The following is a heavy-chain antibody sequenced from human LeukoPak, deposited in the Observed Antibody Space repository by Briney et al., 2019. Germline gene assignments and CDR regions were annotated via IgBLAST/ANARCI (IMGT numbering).Heavy chain of an antibody. CDR1: GYTFTGYY. CDR2: IIPHSGGT. J-gene: IGHJ3*02. Sequence: GASVKVSCKASGYTFTGYYMHWVRQAPGQGLEWMGWIIPHSGGTNYAQKFQGRVTMTRNTSISTAYMELSSLRSEDTAVYYCARDRGYCSGGSCYSGQSGAFDIWGQGTMVTVSS. CDR3: ARDRGYCSGGSCYSGQSGAFDI. V-gene: IGHV1-2*02. D-gene: IGHD2-15*01.